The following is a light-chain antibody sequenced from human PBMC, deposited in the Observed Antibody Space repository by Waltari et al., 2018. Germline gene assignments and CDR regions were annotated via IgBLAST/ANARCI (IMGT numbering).Light chain of an antibody. V-gene: IGLV2-23*01. J-gene: IGLJ2*01. CDR3: CSYAAGGSSVL. CDR2: EDS. CDR1: SSDVGRYNL. Sequence: QSALTQPASVSGSPGQSIPISCPGTSSDVGRYNLVSWYQQHPGKVPKLMIYEDSKRPSGLSNRFSGPKSGNTASLTISGLQAEDEADYYCCSYAAGGSSVLFGGGTKLTVL.